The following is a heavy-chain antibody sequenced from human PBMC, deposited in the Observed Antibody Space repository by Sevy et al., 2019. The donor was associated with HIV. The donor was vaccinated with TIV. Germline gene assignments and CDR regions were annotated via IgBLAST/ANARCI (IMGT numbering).Heavy chain of an antibody. CDR3: ARRTNDYSNYGGLRGYYYGMDV. CDR1: GGSISSSSYY. Sequence: SETLSLTCTVSGGSISSSSYYWGWIRQPPGKGLEWIGSIYYSGSTYYNPSLESRVTISVDTSKNQFSLKLSSVTAADTAVYYCARRTNDYSNYGGLRGYYYGMDVWGQGTTVTVSS. J-gene: IGHJ6*02. D-gene: IGHD4-4*01. CDR2: IYYSGST. V-gene: IGHV4-39*01.